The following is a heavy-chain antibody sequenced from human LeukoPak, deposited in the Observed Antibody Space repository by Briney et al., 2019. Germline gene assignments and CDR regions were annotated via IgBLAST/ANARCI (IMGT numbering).Heavy chain of an antibody. CDR2: IYHSGST. D-gene: IGHD4-11*01. CDR1: GYSISSGYY. CDR3: VREGDYSNSN. J-gene: IGHJ4*02. V-gene: IGHV4-38-2*02. Sequence: SETLSLTCTVSGYSISSGYYWGWIRQPPGKGLEWIGSIYHSGSTYYNPSLKTRVTISVDTSKNQFSLKLSSVTAADTAVYYCVREGDYSNSNWGQGTLVTVSS.